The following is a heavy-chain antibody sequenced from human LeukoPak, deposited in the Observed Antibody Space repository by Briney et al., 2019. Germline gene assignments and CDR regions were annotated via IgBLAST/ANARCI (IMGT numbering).Heavy chain of an antibody. D-gene: IGHD1-7*01. V-gene: IGHV1-69*01. J-gene: IGHJ4*02. CDR3: ASLLSGTTGYFDY. CDR1: GGTFSSYA. CDR2: IIPIFGTA. Sequence: GASVKVSCKASGGTFSSYAISWVRQAPGQGLEWMGGIIPIFGTANYAQKFQGRVTITADESTSTAYMELSSLRSEDTAVYYCASLLSGTTGYFDYWGQGTLVTVSS.